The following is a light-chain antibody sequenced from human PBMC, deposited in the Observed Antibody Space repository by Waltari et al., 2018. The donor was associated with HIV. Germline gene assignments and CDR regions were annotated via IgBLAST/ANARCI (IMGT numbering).Light chain of an antibody. J-gene: IGKJ2*01. CDR3: QQTYSMYT. V-gene: IGKV1-39*01. Sequence: DIQMTQSPSSLSASVGDRVIITCRASQYISNYLSWYQQKPGKAPNLLIYGASSLQSGVPSRFIGSGVGTDFSLTISSLHPEDFALYFCQQTYSMYTFGQGTELEV. CDR2: GAS. CDR1: QYISNY.